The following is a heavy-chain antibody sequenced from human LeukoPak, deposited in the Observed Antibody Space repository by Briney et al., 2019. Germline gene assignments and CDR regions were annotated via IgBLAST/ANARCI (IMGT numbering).Heavy chain of an antibody. V-gene: IGHV1-69*01. J-gene: IGHJ3*02. CDR2: IIPIFGTA. Sequence: SVKVSCKASGGTFSSYAISWVRQAPGQGLEWMGGIIPIFGTANYAQKFQGRVTITADESTSTAYMELSSLRSEDTAVYYCANPRSLDDAFDIWGQGTMVTVSS. CDR3: ANPRSLDDAFDI. CDR1: GGTFSSYA.